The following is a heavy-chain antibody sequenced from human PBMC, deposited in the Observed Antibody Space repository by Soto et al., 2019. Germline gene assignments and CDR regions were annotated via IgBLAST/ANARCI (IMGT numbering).Heavy chain of an antibody. CDR1: GGTFSSYT. Sequence: QVQLVQSGAEVKKPGSSVKVSCKASGGTFSSYTISWVRQAPGQGLEWMGRIIPVLGIANYAQKFQGRVTITADKSTSTAYMELSSLRSEDTAVYYCARAPDIVVVPTPERQDDYWGQGTLVTVSS. D-gene: IGHD2-2*01. J-gene: IGHJ4*02. V-gene: IGHV1-69*02. CDR3: ARAPDIVVVPTPERQDDY. CDR2: IIPVLGIA.